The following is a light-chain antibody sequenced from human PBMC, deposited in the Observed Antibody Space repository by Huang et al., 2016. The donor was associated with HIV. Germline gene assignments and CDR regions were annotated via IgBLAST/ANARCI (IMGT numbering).Light chain of an antibody. V-gene: IGKV3-11*01. CDR3: QQRGSRPPT. CDR1: QSVSSY. CDR2: DTS. J-gene: IGKJ1*01. Sequence: EIVLTQSPATLSLSPGERSTLSCRASQSVSSYLAWFQQKPGKAPRLLIYDTSNRATGIPARVSGSGSGTDLTLTISSLEPEDFAVYYCQQRGSRPPTFGQGTKVEIK.